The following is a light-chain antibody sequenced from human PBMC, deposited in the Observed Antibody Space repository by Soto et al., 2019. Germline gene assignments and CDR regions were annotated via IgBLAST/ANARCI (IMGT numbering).Light chain of an antibody. Sequence: QLVLTQSPSASASLGASVKLTCTLSSGHSSYAIAWHQQQPEKGPRYLMKLNSDGSHSKGDGIPDRFSGSSSGAERYLTISSIQSEDEADYYCQTWGTGIQVVFGGGTKVTVL. J-gene: IGLJ2*01. CDR2: LNSDGSH. CDR1: SGHSSYA. V-gene: IGLV4-69*01. CDR3: QTWGTGIQVV.